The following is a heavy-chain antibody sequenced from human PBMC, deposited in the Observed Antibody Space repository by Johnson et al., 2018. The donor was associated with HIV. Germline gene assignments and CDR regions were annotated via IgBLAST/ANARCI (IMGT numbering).Heavy chain of an antibody. CDR3: AKDIYGYDAFDI. J-gene: IGHJ3*02. CDR2: INWNGGNT. CDR1: GFTVSSNY. V-gene: IGHV3-53*01. D-gene: IGHD5-24*01. Sequence: VQLVESGGGLIQPGGSLRLSCAASGFTVSSNYMSWVRQVAGTGLEWVSGINWNGGNTGYADSVKGRFTISRDNSNNTLYMQMKSLKAEDTAVYCCAKDIYGYDAFDIWGQGTMVTVSS.